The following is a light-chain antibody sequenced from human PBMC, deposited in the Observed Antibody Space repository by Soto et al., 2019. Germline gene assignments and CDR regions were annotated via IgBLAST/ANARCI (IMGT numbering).Light chain of an antibody. CDR2: DVS. CDR3: CSYAGTYTGV. Sequence: QSALTRPRSVSGSPGQSFSISCTGTSNDVGRYSYVSWYQQHPGKAPKLMIYDVSERPSGVPDRFSGSKSGNTASLTISGIQAEDEADYYCCSYAGTYTGVFGTGTKVTVL. CDR1: SNDVGRYSY. J-gene: IGLJ1*01. V-gene: IGLV2-11*01.